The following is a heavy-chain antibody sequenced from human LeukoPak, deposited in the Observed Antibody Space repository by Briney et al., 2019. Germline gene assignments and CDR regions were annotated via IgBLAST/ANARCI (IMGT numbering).Heavy chain of an antibody. CDR1: GFTFVSYY. J-gene: IGHJ5*02. CDR2: IKSDGSVT. V-gene: IGHV3-74*01. Sequence: PGGSLRLSCAASGFTFVSYYMHWVRQAPGKGLVWVSRIKSDGSVTGYADSVKGRFTISRDNAKHTVYLQMNSLRAEDMAVYYCARDWIDRGTFDPWGQGTLVTVSS. D-gene: IGHD2-2*03. CDR3: ARDWIDRGTFDP.